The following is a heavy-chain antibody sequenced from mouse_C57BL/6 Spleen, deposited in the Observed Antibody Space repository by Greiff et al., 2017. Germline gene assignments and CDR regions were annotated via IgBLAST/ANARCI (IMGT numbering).Heavy chain of an antibody. V-gene: IGHV14-3*01. D-gene: IGHD1-1*01. CDR1: GFNIKNTY. CDR2: IDPANGNT. Sequence: VQLKQSVAELVRPGASVKLSCTASGFNIKNTYMHWVKQRPEQGLEWIGRIDPANGNTKYAPKFPGKATITADTSSNTAYRQLSSLTSEDTAIYYCASIYYYGSSYDRYAMDDWGQGTSVTVSS. CDR3: ASIYYYGSSYDRYAMDD. J-gene: IGHJ4*01.